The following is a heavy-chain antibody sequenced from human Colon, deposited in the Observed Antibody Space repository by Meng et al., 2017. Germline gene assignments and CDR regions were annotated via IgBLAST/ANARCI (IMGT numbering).Heavy chain of an antibody. V-gene: IGHV4-59*01. D-gene: IGHD6-19*01. CDR1: GSTFDDYA. CDR2: IHYSGST. J-gene: IGHJ4*02. CDR3: ARGYSSGEGYFES. Sequence: ESLKISCAVSGSTFDDYAMHWVQQAPGKGLEWIGYIHYSGSTNYNPSFKSRVIISVDTSKNQFSLSLTSVTAADTAVYFCARGYSSGEGYFESWGQGTLVTVSS.